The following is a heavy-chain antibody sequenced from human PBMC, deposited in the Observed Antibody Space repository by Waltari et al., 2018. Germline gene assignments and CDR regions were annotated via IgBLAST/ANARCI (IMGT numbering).Heavy chain of an antibody. CDR1: GLMFSTNW. CDR3: ARDGDGYPD. CDR2: IKEDGSEE. D-gene: IGHD5-12*01. V-gene: IGHV3-7*01. Sequence: EVKLVDPGGGSVQPGGSLGLSGAASGLMFSTNWMSWVRPAQGKGLEWVANIKEDGSEEYYVDSVKGRFTISRDNAKTSLYLQMNSLRVEDTAVYYCARDGDGYPDWGQGSLVIVSS. J-gene: IGHJ4*02.